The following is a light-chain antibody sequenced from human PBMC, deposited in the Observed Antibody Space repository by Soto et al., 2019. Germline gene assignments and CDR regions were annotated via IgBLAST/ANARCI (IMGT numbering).Light chain of an antibody. CDR3: QQYGRSPLLYT. CDR1: QSVTSNY. Sequence: EIVLTQSPGTLSLSPGERATLSCRASQSVTSNYLAWYQQKPGQAPRLLIYGASTRAAGVPDRFSGSWSGTDFTLTITRLEPEDFAVYYCQQYGRSPLLYTFGQGTKVGVK. V-gene: IGKV3-20*01. CDR2: GAS. J-gene: IGKJ2*01.